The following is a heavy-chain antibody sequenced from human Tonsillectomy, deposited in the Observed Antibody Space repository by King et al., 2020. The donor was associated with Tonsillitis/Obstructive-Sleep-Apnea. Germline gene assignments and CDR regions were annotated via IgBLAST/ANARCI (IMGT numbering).Heavy chain of an antibody. J-gene: IGHJ6*03. CDR2: IYYSGST. CDR1: GGSISSSSSY. Sequence: MQLQESGPGLVKPSETLSLTCTVSGGSISSSSSYWGWIRQPPGKGLEWIASIYYSGSTYYNPSLKSRVTISVDTSKNQFSLNLSSLTAADTAVYYCAARREYGDSTDYYFYYMDVWGKGTTVTVSS. V-gene: IGHV4-39*01. D-gene: IGHD4-17*01. CDR3: AARREYGDSTDYYFYYMDV.